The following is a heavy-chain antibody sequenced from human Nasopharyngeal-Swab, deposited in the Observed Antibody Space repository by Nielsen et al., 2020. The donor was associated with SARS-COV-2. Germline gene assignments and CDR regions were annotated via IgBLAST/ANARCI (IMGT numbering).Heavy chain of an antibody. D-gene: IGHD6-19*01. V-gene: IGHV3-74*01. CDR2: INSDGSST. J-gene: IGHJ3*02. Sequence: GESLKISCAASGFTFSSYWMHWVRQAPGKGLVWVSRINSDGSSTRDADSVKGRFTISRDNAKSTLYLQMNSLRAEDTAVYYCARPGSSGSYDAFDIWGQGTMVTVSS. CDR3: ARPGSSGSYDAFDI. CDR1: GFTFSSYW.